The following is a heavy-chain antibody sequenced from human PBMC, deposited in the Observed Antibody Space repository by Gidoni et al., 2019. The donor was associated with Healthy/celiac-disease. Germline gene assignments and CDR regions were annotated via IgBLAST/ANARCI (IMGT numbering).Heavy chain of an antibody. J-gene: IGHJ5*02. CDR1: GYTFTRYG. Sequence: QVLLVQSDAEVKKLGASVKVSCQASGYTFTRYGISWLRQAPGQGLEWMGWISAYNGNTNYAQKLQGRVTMTTDTSTSTAYMELRSLRSDDTAVYYCARVLSAVVGELPRINWFDPWGQGTLVTVSS. CDR2: ISAYNGNT. CDR3: ARVLSAVVGELPRINWFDP. D-gene: IGHD1-7*01. V-gene: IGHV1-18*01.